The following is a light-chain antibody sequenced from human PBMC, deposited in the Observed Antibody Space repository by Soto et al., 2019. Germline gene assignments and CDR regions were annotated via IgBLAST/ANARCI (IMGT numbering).Light chain of an antibody. V-gene: IGLV1-40*01. CDR2: GTN. CDR3: QSYDSNLSGGV. J-gene: IGLJ3*02. CDR1: SSNIGAGSD. Sequence: QSVLTQPPSVSGAPGQRVSITCTGDSSNIGAGSDVHWYQRLPGTAPRRLIFGTNNRPSGVPARFSGSKSGTSASLVISGLQAEDEADYYCQSYDSNLSGGVFGGGTKLTVL.